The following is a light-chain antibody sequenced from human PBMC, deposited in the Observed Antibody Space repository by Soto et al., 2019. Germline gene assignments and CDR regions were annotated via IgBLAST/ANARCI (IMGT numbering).Light chain of an antibody. J-gene: IGKJ2*01. CDR3: QQYGRSPYT. CDR1: QSVASNY. Sequence: EIVLTQSTGTLSLSPGETATLSCRASQSVASNYLAWYQQKPGRAPRLLIYGAFNRATGIADRFSGSGSGTVFTRTISRLEPEDFAVYYCQQYGRSPYTFGPGTKLEPK. V-gene: IGKV3-20*01. CDR2: GAF.